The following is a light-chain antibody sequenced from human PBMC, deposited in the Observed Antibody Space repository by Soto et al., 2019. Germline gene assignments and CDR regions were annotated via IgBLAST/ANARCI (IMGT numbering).Light chain of an antibody. CDR3: QQYANWPYT. V-gene: IGKV3-15*01. J-gene: IGKJ4*01. Sequence: ETVMTQSPATLSVSPGERATLSCRASQSVSSNLAWYQQKPGQTPRALIYGASTRATGISARFSGSGSGTEFTLTMSSLQSEDFAVYYCQQYANWPYTFGGGTKVEIK. CDR1: QSVSSN. CDR2: GAS.